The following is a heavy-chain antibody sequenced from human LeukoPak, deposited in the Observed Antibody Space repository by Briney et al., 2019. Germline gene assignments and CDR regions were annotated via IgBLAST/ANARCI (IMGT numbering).Heavy chain of an antibody. CDR3: ARDQFKAFDY. CDR1: GFTSSSYW. CDR2: IKQDGSET. J-gene: IGHJ4*02. Sequence: GGSLTLSCALSGFTSSSYWMSWVRHAPGKGLEWVANIKQDGSETYYVDSVKGRFTISRDNVKNSLYLEMNSLRAEDTAVYYCARDQFKAFDYWGQGTLVTVSS. V-gene: IGHV3-7*01.